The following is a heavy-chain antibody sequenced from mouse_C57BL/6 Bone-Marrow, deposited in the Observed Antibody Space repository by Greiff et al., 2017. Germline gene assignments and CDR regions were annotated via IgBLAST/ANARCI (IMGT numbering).Heavy chain of an antibody. Sequence: QVQLQQPGAELVKPGASVKLSCKASGYTFTSYWMHWVKQRPGQGLEWIGMIHPNSGSTNYNEKFKSKATLTVDKSSSTAYMQLSSLTSEDSAVYYCEKKQGRSLYAMDYWGRGTSVTVSS. CDR1: GYTFTSYW. CDR2: IHPNSGST. CDR3: EKKQGRSLYAMDY. V-gene: IGHV1-64*01. J-gene: IGHJ4*01.